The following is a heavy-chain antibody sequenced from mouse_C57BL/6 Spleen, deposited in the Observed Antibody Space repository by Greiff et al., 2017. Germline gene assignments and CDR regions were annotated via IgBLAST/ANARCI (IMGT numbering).Heavy chain of an antibody. CDR1: GYAFSSSW. J-gene: IGHJ2*01. CDR2: IYPGDGDT. CDR3: ARWGSSWYFDY. D-gene: IGHD1-1*01. V-gene: IGHV1-82*01. Sequence: QVQLKESGPELVKPGASVKISCKASGYAFSSSWMNWVKQRPGKGLEWIGRIYPGDGDTNYNGKFKGKATLTADKSSSTAYMQLSSLTSEDSAVYFCARWGSSWYFDYWGQGTTLTVSS.